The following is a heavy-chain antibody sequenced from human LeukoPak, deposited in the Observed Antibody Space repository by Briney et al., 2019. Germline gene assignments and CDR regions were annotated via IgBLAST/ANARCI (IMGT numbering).Heavy chain of an antibody. J-gene: IGHJ4*02. V-gene: IGHV3-11*04. Sequence: GGSLRLSCAASGFTFSDYYMSWIRQVPGKGLEWLSYIDGGGTITYYAAFEEGRFTISRYNAKNSVYLQMDSLRAEDTAVYYCARDRGYGSGCYFDNWGQGTLVTVSS. CDR3: ARDRGYGSGCYFDN. CDR2: IDGGGTIT. D-gene: IGHD3-3*01. CDR1: GFTFSDYY.